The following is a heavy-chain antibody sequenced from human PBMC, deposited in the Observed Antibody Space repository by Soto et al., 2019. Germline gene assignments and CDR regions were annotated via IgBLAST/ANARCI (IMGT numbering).Heavy chain of an antibody. D-gene: IGHD4-17*01. Sequence: GASVKVSCKASGYTFTGYYMHWVRQAPGQGLEWMGWINPNSGGTNYAQKFQGWVTMTRDTSISTAYMELSRLRSDDTAVYYCAVHYGSYCYGMDVWGQGTTVTVSS. CDR3: AVHYGSYCYGMDV. J-gene: IGHJ6*02. CDR1: GYTFTGYY. CDR2: INPNSGGT. V-gene: IGHV1-2*04.